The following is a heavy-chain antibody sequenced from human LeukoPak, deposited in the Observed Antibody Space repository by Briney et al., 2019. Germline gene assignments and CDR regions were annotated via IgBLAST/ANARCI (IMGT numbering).Heavy chain of an antibody. CDR2: IYYSGST. D-gene: IGHD2-21*02. V-gene: IGHV4-59*01. J-gene: IGHJ3*02. Sequence: SETLSLTCTVSGGSISSYYWGWIRLPPGKGLEGMGYIYYSGSTNYNPSLKTRVTISVDTSKNQFSLNLSSVTAADTAVYYCARGFLCGGDCNAFDIWGQGTKVTVSS. CDR3: ARGFLCGGDCNAFDI. CDR1: GGSISSYY.